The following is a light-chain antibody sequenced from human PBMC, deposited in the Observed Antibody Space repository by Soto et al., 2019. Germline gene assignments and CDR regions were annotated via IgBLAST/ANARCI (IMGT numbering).Light chain of an antibody. CDR2: AAS. CDR3: QQLFSFPPT. CDR1: QGISNY. J-gene: IGKJ5*01. V-gene: IGKV1-9*01. Sequence: DIQLTQSPSFLSASVGDRVTITCRASQGISNYLAWYQQKPGKASNLLIYAASTLQSGVPSRFSGSGSGTEFTLTISRLQPEDLATYYCQQLFSFPPTFGQGTRLEMK.